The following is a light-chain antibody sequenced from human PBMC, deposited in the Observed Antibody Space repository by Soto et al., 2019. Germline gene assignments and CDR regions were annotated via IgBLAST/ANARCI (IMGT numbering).Light chain of an antibody. CDR3: QQRSDWPLT. V-gene: IGKV3-11*01. Sequence: PGVRATLSCRASQSVSSYLAWYQQKPGQAPRLLVYDASTRATGIPARFSGSGSGTDFTLSISSLEPEDFAVYFCQQRSDWPLTFGGGTKVDIK. J-gene: IGKJ4*01. CDR2: DAS. CDR1: QSVSSY.